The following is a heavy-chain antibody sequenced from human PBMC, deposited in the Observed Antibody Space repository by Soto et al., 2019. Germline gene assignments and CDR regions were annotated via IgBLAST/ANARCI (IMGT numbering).Heavy chain of an antibody. Sequence: GGSLRLSCAASGFTFGDYGMSWVRQAPGKGLEWVSGINWNGGSTGYADSVKGRFTISRDNAKNSLYLQMNSLRAEDTALYYCAREGREYYYGSGLAFDIWGQGTMVTVSS. CDR1: GFTFGDYG. V-gene: IGHV3-20*04. CDR2: INWNGGST. CDR3: AREGREYYYGSGLAFDI. D-gene: IGHD3-10*01. J-gene: IGHJ3*02.